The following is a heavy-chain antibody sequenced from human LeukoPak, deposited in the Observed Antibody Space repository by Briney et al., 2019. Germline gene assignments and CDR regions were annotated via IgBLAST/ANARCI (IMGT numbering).Heavy chain of an antibody. D-gene: IGHD6-19*01. Sequence: PSETLSLTCTVSGGSISSSSYYWGRLRQPPGKGLEWLGSIYYSGSTYYNPSLKSRVTISVDTSKNQFSLKLSSVTAADTAVYYCARDGNIAVDAFDIWGQGTMVTVSS. CDR3: ARDGNIAVDAFDI. J-gene: IGHJ3*02. CDR2: IYYSGST. V-gene: IGHV4-39*07. CDR1: GGSISSSSYY.